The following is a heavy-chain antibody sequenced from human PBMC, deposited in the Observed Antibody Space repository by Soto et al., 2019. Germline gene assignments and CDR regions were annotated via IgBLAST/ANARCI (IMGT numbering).Heavy chain of an antibody. V-gene: IGHV4-59*01. J-gene: IGHJ4*02. Sequence: PSETLSLTCTVSGGSISSYYWSWIRQPPGKGLEWIGYIYYSGSTNYNPSLKSRVTISVDTSKNQFSLKLSSVTAADTAVYYCARACYGDSLWCFDYWGQGTLVTVSS. CDR2: IYYSGST. CDR3: ARACYGDSLWCFDY. D-gene: IGHD4-17*01. CDR1: GGSISSYY.